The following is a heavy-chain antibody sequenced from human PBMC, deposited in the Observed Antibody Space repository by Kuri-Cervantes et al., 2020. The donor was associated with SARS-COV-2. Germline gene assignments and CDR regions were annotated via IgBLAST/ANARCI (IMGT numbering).Heavy chain of an antibody. J-gene: IGHJ4*02. CDR3: ARAADGRYYFDY. D-gene: IGHD5-24*01. V-gene: IGHV1-2*02. CDR1: GYTFTGYY. CDR2: INPNSGGT. Sequence: ASVKVSCKASGYTFTGYYMHWVRQAPGQGLEWMGWINPNSGGTNYAQKFQGRVTMTRDTSISTAYMELSRLRSDDTAVYYCARAADGRYYFDYWGQGTLVTVSS.